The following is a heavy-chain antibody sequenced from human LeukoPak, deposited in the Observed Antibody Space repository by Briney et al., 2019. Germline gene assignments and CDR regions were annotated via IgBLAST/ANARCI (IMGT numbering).Heavy chain of an antibody. CDR2: ISGGGGST. D-gene: IGHD6-19*01. CDR1: ASTLSSYA. CDR3: ARGVSSGLYYFDY. V-gene: IGHV3-23*01. Sequence: SGGSLRLSCAASASTLSSYAMSWVRQAPGKGLEWVSVISGGGGSTFYADSVKGRFTISRDNSKNTLYLQMNSLRAEDTAIYYCARGVSSGLYYFDYWGQGTLVTVSS. J-gene: IGHJ4*02.